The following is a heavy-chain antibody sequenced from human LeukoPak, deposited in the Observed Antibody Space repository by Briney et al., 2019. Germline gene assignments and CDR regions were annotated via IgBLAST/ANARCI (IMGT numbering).Heavy chain of an antibody. D-gene: IGHD3-22*01. J-gene: IGHJ4*02. CDR3: ARDGPSRVGAIVVVSLLDY. CDR2: ISYDGSNK. Sequence: GGSLRLSCAASGFTFNSYAMHWVRQAPGKGLEWVAVISYDGSNKYYADSVKGRFTISRDNSKNTLYLQMNSLRAEDTAVYYCARDGPSRVGAIVVVSLLDYWGQGTLVTVSS. CDR1: GFTFNSYA. V-gene: IGHV3-30*04.